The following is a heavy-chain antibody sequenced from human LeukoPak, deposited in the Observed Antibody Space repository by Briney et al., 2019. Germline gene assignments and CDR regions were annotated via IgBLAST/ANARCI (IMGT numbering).Heavy chain of an antibody. V-gene: IGHV4-39*01. D-gene: IGHD3-10*01. CDR2: IYYSGST. CDR1: GGSISSSSRY. Sequence: SETLSLTCTVSGGSISSSSRYWGWIRQPPGKGLEWIGSIYYSGSTYYNPSLKSRVTISVDTSKNQFSLKLSSVTAADTALYYCARHRGYYRSASKVDYWGQGTLVTVSS. CDR3: ARHRGYYRSASKVDY. J-gene: IGHJ4*02.